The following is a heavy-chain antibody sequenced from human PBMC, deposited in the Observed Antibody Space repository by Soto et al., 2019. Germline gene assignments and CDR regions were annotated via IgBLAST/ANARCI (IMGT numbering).Heavy chain of an antibody. CDR1: GFTFSSYA. D-gene: IGHD2-15*01. CDR3: AKDLGYCIGGSCYDY. Sequence: PGGSLRLSCAASGFTFSSYAMNWVRQAPGKGLEWVSFISGGGDNIYFADSVKGRFTVSRDNSKNTLYLQLNSLRAEDTAVYYCAKDLGYCIGGSCYDYWGQGTLVTVSS. V-gene: IGHV3-23*01. CDR2: ISGGGDNI. J-gene: IGHJ4*02.